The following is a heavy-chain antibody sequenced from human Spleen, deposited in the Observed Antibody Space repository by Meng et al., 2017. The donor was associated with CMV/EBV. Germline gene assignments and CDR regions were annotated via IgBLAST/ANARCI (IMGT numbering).Heavy chain of an antibody. D-gene: IGHD3-10*01. Sequence: GESLKISFSASGFTFSSYDMHWVRQATGKGLEWVSAIGTAGDTYYPGSVKGRFTISRDKAKNSLYLQMNSRRAEDTDGEEGAKEIWQLQDYYGSGSYDFWGQGALVTVSS. V-gene: IGHV3-13*01. CDR2: IGTAGDT. CDR3: AKEIWQLQDYYGSGSYDF. CDR1: GFTFSSYD. J-gene: IGHJ4*02.